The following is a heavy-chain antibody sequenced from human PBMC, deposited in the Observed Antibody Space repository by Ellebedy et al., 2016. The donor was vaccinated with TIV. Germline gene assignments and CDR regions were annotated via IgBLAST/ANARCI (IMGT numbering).Heavy chain of an antibody. CDR2: IRRHSYDSTP. V-gene: IGHV3-49*03. D-gene: IGHD1-1*01. CDR1: GFTFGDSG. Sequence: GGSLRLSXIGSGFTFGDSGFSWFRQAPGKGLEWVGFIRRHSYDSTPQYGGSVSGRFTISRDDSKSIVFLQMNSLKSEDTAVYYCTRAPEHDFIIDHWGQGSLVTVSS. CDR3: TRAPEHDFIIDH. J-gene: IGHJ4*02.